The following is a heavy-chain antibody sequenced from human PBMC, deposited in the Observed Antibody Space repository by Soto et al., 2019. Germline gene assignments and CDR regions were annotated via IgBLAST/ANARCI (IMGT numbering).Heavy chain of an antibody. D-gene: IGHD3-3*01. CDR3: ARGYYDGRHGLDV. CDR2: MYYRGTT. CDR1: GSSISIYY. V-gene: IGHV4-59*01. J-gene: IGHJ6*02. Sequence: PSETLSLTCSVSGSSISIYYLNWIRQTPGKGLEWIGYMYYRGTTKYNPSLKSRVTISVDTSKNQVSLKLSSVTAADTAVYYCARGYYDGRHGLDVWGQGTTVTVSS.